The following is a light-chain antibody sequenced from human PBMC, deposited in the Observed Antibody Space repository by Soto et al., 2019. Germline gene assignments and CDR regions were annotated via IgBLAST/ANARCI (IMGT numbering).Light chain of an antibody. CDR3: SSYTDNNSSVL. V-gene: IGLV2-14*01. Sequence: QSALTQPASVSGSPGQSITISCTGTSSDIGSYNSVSWYQQHPGKVPKLMIFEVGNRPSGVSNRFSGSKSGNTASLTISGLQAEDEADYYCSSYTDNNSSVLFAGGTKLTVL. CDR2: EVG. CDR1: SSDIGSYNS. J-gene: IGLJ2*01.